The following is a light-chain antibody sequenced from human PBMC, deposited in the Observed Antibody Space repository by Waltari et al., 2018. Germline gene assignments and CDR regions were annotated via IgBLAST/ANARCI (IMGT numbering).Light chain of an antibody. J-gene: IGLJ3*02. CDR1: TSNIGSNT. CDR2: SNN. CDR3: AAWDDSLNGWV. V-gene: IGLV1-44*01. Sequence: QSVLTQPPSASGTPGQRVPISCSGSTSNIGSNTVSWYQQPPGTAPKFLIYSNNQRPPGVPDRFSGSQSGTSASRAISGLQSEDEAAYYCAAWDDSLNGWVFGGGTKLTVL.